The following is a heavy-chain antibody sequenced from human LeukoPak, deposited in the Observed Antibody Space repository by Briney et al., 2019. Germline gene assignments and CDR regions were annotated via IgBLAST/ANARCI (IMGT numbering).Heavy chain of an antibody. CDR3: ARGAGSYWYLDL. Sequence: ASVKVSCKASGYTFTSYGISWVRQAPGQGLEWMGWISAYNGNTNYAQKLQGRVTMTRDTSISTTYMELSRLRSDDTAVYYCARGAGSYWYLDLWGRGTLVTVSS. CDR1: GYTFTSYG. V-gene: IGHV1-18*01. CDR2: ISAYNGNT. J-gene: IGHJ2*01. D-gene: IGHD6-13*01.